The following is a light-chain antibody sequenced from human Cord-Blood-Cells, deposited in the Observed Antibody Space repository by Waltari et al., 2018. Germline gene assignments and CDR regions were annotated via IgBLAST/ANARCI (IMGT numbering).Light chain of an antibody. CDR2: DAA. Sequence: EIVLTQSPATLYLSPGAGAGLSCRASQSVSSYLAWPQQKSAQAPRLLIYDAANTATGIPAKFICSGSGTDFSLTVSIQVPEGFAVNYCQQRSNWPPYTFGQGTKREIK. J-gene: IGKJ2*01. CDR3: QQRSNWPPYT. CDR1: QSVSSY. V-gene: IGKV3-11*01.